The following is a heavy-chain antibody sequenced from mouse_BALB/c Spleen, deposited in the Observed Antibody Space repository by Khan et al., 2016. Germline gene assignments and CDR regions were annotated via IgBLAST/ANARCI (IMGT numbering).Heavy chain of an antibody. D-gene: IGHD2-4*01. Sequence: EVQLQESGPGLVKPSQSLSLTCTVTGYSITSDYAWNWIRQFPGNKLEWMGYISYSGSTSYNPSLKSRISITRDTSKNQFFLPLNSVTTEDTATYYCARGSTMITTGWFAYWGQGTLVTVSA. CDR2: ISYSGST. J-gene: IGHJ3*01. CDR3: ARGSTMITTGWFAY. CDR1: GYSITSDYA. V-gene: IGHV3-2*02.